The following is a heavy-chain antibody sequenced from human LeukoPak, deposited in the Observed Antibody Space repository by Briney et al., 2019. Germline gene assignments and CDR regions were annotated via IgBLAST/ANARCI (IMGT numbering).Heavy chain of an antibody. D-gene: IGHD6-19*01. Sequence: GGSLRLSCAASGFTFSSYWMHWVRQAPGKGLVWVSRINSDGSSTSYADSVKGRSTISRDNAKNTLYLQMNSLRAEDTAVYYCAREYSSGWPGGFDYWGQGTLVTVSS. CDR2: INSDGSST. V-gene: IGHV3-74*01. CDR1: GFTFSSYW. CDR3: AREYSSGWPGGFDY. J-gene: IGHJ4*02.